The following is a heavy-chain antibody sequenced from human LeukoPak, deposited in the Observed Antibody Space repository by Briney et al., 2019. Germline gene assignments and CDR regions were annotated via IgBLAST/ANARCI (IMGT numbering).Heavy chain of an antibody. CDR1: GYTFTSYY. D-gene: IGHD1-26*01. Sequence: ASVKVSCKASGYTFTSYYMHWVRQAPGQGFEWMGIINPSGGSTNYAQKFQGRVTMTRDMSTNTVYMELSSLRSEDTAVYYCAREPYSGSYFVPPDDAFDIWGQGTMVTVSS. CDR2: INPSGGST. J-gene: IGHJ3*02. CDR3: AREPYSGSYFVPPDDAFDI. V-gene: IGHV1-46*01.